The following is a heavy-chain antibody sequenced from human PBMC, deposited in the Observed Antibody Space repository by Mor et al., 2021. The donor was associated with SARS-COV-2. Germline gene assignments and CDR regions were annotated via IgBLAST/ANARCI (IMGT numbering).Heavy chain of an antibody. V-gene: IGHV3-64D*06. CDR3: VKWDWNDWFDP. D-gene: IGHD1-1*01. Sequence: VKGRFTISRDNSKNTLYLQMSSLRAEDTAVYYCVKWDWNDWFDPWGQGTL. J-gene: IGHJ5*02.